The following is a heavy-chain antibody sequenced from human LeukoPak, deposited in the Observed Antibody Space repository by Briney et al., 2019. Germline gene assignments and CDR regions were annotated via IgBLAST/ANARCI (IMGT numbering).Heavy chain of an antibody. D-gene: IGHD3-3*01. CDR2: ISYDGSNK. J-gene: IGHJ4*02. CDR1: GFTFSSYA. CDR3: ARSASGPYRFFDY. Sequence: GGSLRLSCAASGFTFSSYAMHWVRQAPGKGLEWVAVISYDGSNKYYADSVKGRFTISRDNSKNTLYLQMNSLRAEDTAMYYCARSASGPYRFFDYWGQGTLVTVSS. V-gene: IGHV3-30-3*01.